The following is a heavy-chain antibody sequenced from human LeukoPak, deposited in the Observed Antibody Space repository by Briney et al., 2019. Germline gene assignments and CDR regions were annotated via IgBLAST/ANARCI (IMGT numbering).Heavy chain of an antibody. Sequence: SETLSVTCAVYGGSFSGYYWSWIRQPPGKGLEWIGEINHSGSTNYNPSLKSRVTISVDTSKNQFSLKLSSVTAADTAVYYCARQQLVPGRAFDTWGQGTMVTVSS. J-gene: IGHJ3*02. CDR3: ARQQLVPGRAFDT. V-gene: IGHV4-34*01. D-gene: IGHD6-13*01. CDR1: GGSFSGYY. CDR2: INHSGST.